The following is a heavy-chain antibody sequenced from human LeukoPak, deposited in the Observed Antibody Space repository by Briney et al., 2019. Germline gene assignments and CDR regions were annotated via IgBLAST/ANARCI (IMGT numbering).Heavy chain of an antibody. V-gene: IGHV1-46*01. CDR2: INPSGGST. CDR3: ARGGDPITIFGVVIAYNWFDP. CDR1: GYTFTSYY. Sequence: ASVKVSCKASGYTFTSYYMHWVRQAPGQGLEWMGIINPSGGSTSYAQKFQGRVTMTRDTSTSTVYMELSRLRSDDTAVYYCARGGDPITIFGVVIAYNWFDPWGQGTLVTVSS. D-gene: IGHD3-3*01. J-gene: IGHJ5*02.